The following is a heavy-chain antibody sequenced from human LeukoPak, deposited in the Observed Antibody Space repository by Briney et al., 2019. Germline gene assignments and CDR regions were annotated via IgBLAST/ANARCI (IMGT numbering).Heavy chain of an antibody. Sequence: SESLSLTCPVAGGSISSYYWSWIRQPPGKGLGWVGYIFYSGSTNYNPSLKSRVTISVDTYKNQFSLKLSSVTAADTAVYYSARVYYSNSYDYWYFDLWGRGTLVTVSS. D-gene: IGHD6-13*01. CDR1: GGSISSYY. J-gene: IGHJ2*01. CDR2: IFYSGST. CDR3: ARVYYSNSYDYWYFDL. V-gene: IGHV4-59*01.